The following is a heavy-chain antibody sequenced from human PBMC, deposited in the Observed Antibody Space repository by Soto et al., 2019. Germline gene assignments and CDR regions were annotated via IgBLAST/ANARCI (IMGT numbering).Heavy chain of an antibody. CDR3: ARDPYCTSSSCPGPLDF. J-gene: IGHJ4*02. Sequence: PSETLSLTCTVSGGSMRNYFWTWIRQPPGKGLEWIGYIHYSGTTSFFPSYNPSLRSRVTISEDTSKNQFSLKLLSVTTADTAVYFCARDPYCTSSSCPGPLDFWGQGTLVTVSS. CDR1: GGSMRNYF. CDR2: IHYSGTT. D-gene: IGHD2-2*01. V-gene: IGHV4-59*01.